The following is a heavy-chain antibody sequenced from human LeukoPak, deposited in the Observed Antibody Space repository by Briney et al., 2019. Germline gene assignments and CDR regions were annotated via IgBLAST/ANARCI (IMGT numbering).Heavy chain of an antibody. Sequence: SETLSLTRTVSGGSISSYYWSWIRQPPGKGLEWIGYIYYSGSTNYNPSLKSRVTISVDTSKNQFSLKLSSVTAADTAVYYCARHPGPHDAFDIWGQGTMVTVSS. CDR2: IYYSGST. CDR1: GGSISSYY. CDR3: ARHPGPHDAFDI. V-gene: IGHV4-59*08. J-gene: IGHJ3*02.